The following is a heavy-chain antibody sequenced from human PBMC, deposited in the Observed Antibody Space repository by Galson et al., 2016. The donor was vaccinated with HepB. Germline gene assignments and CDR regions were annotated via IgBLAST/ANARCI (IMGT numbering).Heavy chain of an antibody. V-gene: IGHV3-33*01. CDR2: IWYDGGNK. D-gene: IGHD3-22*01. CDR1: GFTFSSYG. Sequence: SLRLSCAASGFTFSSYGMHWVHQAPGKGLEWVAVIWYDGGNKYYADSVKGRFPISRDNSKNTLYLQMNSLRTEDTAVYYCVRGHSTAFYYDGSGYSSGDNWGQGTLVTVSS. CDR3: VRGHSTAFYYDGSGYSSGDN. J-gene: IGHJ4*02.